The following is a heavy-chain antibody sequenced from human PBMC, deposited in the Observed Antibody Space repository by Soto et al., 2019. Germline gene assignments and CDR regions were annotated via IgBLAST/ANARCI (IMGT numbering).Heavy chain of an antibody. V-gene: IGHV1-3*01. J-gene: IGHJ6*03. D-gene: IGHD3-3*01. Sequence: GASVKVSCKASGYTFTSYAMHWVRQAPGQRLEWMGWINAGNGNTKYSQKFQGRVTITRDTSASTAYMELSSLRSEDTAVYYCARDLAIFGVVSTPRHYYYYMDVWGKGTTVTVSS. CDR3: ARDLAIFGVVSTPRHYYYYMDV. CDR1: GYTFTSYA. CDR2: INAGNGNT.